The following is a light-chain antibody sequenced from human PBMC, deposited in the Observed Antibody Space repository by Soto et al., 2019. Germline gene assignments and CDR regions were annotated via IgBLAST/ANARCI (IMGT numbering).Light chain of an antibody. V-gene: IGKV3-15*01. Sequence: EIVLTQSPATLSLSPGERATLSCRASQSVSSYLAWYQQKPGQAPRLLIYDTSTRATGVPARFSGSRSGTEFTLTINSLQSEDFAVYYCQQYDQWPITFGQGTRLEI. CDR1: QSVSSY. J-gene: IGKJ5*01. CDR3: QQYDQWPIT. CDR2: DTS.